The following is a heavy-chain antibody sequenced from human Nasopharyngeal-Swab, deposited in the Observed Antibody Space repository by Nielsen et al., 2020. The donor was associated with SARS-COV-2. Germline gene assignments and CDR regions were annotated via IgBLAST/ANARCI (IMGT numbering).Heavy chain of an antibody. CDR2: VTSNGSST. CDR3: ALPTWALRSFDLLLHF. V-gene: IGHV3-23*01. CDR1: GFAFSNYA. J-gene: IGHJ4*02. D-gene: IGHD3-9*01. Sequence: GESLKISCAASGFAFSNYAMSWVRQAPGKGLEWVSTVTSNGSSTYYADSVKGRFTISRDNSKNTLYLQMGSLRAEDTAVYYCALPTWALRSFDLLLHFWGQGTVVTVSS.